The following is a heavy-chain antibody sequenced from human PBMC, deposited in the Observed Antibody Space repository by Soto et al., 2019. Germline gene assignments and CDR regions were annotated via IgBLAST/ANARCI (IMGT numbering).Heavy chain of an antibody. V-gene: IGHV4-4*02. CDR3: ASRDPGTSVDY. Sequence: SETLSLTCAVSGGSFTSNNWWTWVRQPPGQGLEWIGEIYRTGSTNYNPSLKSRVTISLDKSENQFSLKVTSLTAADTAVYYGASRDPGTSVDYWGQGTLVTVPS. CDR1: GGSFTSNNW. D-gene: IGHD1-7*01. CDR2: IYRTGST. J-gene: IGHJ4*02.